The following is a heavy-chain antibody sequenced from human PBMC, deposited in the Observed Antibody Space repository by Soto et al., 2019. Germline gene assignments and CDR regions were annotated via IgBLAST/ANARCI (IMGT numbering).Heavy chain of an antibody. D-gene: IGHD6-13*01. Sequence: PSETLSLTCAVYGGSFSGYYWSWIRQPPGKGLEWIGEINHSGSTNYNPSLKSRVTISVDTSKNQFSLKLSSVTAADTAVYYCARGGESYSSPLGWFDPWGQGTLVTVSS. CDR3: ARGGESYSSPLGWFDP. CDR2: INHSGST. J-gene: IGHJ5*02. V-gene: IGHV4-34*01. CDR1: GGSFSGYY.